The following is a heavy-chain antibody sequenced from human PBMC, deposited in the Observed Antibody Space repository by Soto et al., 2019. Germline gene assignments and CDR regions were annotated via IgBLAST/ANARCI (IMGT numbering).Heavy chain of an antibody. J-gene: IGHJ4*02. V-gene: IGHV3-64D*08. Sequence: GGSLRLSCSAAGFAFSDYPMHWVRQAPGKGLDYVSAISSSGDNTYYADSVKGRFTISRDNSKNSLYLQMSSLRPEDTAVYYCVKVGPKISVRSYYDYWGQGTRVTVSS. CDR1: GFAFSDYP. D-gene: IGHD2-15*01. CDR3: VKVGPKISVRSYYDY. CDR2: ISSSGDNT.